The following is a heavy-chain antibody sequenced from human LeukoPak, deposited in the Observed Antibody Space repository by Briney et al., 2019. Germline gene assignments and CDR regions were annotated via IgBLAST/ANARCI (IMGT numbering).Heavy chain of an antibody. CDR3: ARVLARSRGSAVVVAPTQGPFDF. CDR1: GFTFSRHA. J-gene: IGHJ3*01. Sequence: PGGSLRLSCAASGFTFSRHAVHWVRQAPGKGLECVAVISHDASEKYYADSVRGRITISRDNSKNMVHLQLSSLRPEDTAVYYCARVLARSRGSAVVVAPTQGPFDFWGQGTMVTVSS. D-gene: IGHD2-15*01. V-gene: IGHV3-30*04. CDR2: ISHDASEK.